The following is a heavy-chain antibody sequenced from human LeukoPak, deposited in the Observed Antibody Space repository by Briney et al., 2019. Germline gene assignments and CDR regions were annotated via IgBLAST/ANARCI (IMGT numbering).Heavy chain of an antibody. D-gene: IGHD5-12*01. J-gene: IGHJ4*02. CDR1: GFTFSSFT. CDR3: TTRLRNHFDY. Sequence: GGSLRLSCATSGFTFSSFTMDWVRQAPGKGLEWVSTISDGSRDTRYAGSVKGRFTISRDDSQNIVYLQMDSLTAEDTALYYCTTRLRNHFDYWGQGTQVTVSS. V-gene: IGHV3-23*01. CDR2: ISDGSRDT.